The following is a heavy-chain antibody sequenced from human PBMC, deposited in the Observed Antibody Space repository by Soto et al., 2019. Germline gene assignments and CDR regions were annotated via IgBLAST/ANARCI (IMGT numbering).Heavy chain of an antibody. CDR3: ARDHLREDVWSGSQDY. CDR1: GFTFSSYS. V-gene: IGHV3-48*01. J-gene: IGHJ4*02. CDR2: ISSSSSTV. D-gene: IGHD3-3*01. Sequence: PGGSLRLSCAASGFTFSSYSMNWFRQAPGKGLEWVSYISSSSSTVYYADSVKGRFTISRDNAKNSLYLQRNSLRAEDTAVYYCARDHLREDVWSGSQDYWGQGTLVT.